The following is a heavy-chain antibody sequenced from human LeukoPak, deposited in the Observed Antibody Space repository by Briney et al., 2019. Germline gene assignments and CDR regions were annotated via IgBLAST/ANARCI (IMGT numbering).Heavy chain of an antibody. V-gene: IGHV3-33*01. D-gene: IGHD5-18*01. J-gene: IGHJ3*02. CDR2: IWYDGSNK. CDR3: ARDGIQLWPNDALDI. Sequence: GGSLRLSCAASGFTFSSYGMHWVRQAPGKGLEWVAVIWYDGSNKYYADSVKGRFTISRDNSKNTLYLQMNSLRAEDTAVYYCARDGIQLWPNDALDIWGQGTMVTVSS. CDR1: GFTFSSYG.